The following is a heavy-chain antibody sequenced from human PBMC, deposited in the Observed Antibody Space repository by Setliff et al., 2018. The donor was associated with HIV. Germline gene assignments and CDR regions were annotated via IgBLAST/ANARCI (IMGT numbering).Heavy chain of an antibody. CDR2: IKSKADGETT. Sequence: GGSLRLSCAASGFTFINGWMSWVRQAPGKGLEWVGRIKSKADGETTDYAAPVKGRFTISRDDSKNTLFLQMNSLKTEDTAVYYCTPITGYYMDVWGKGTTVTVSS. J-gene: IGHJ6*03. V-gene: IGHV3-15*01. CDR3: TPITGYYMDV. D-gene: IGHD1-20*01. CDR1: GFTFINGW.